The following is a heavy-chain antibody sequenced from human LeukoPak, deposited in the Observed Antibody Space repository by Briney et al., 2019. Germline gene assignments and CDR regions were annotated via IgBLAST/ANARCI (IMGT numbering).Heavy chain of an antibody. CDR1: GFTFSSYA. D-gene: IGHD1-26*01. CDR2: IYSGGST. Sequence: PGGSLRLSCAASGFTFSSYAMSWVRQAPGKGLEWVSVIYSGGSTYYADSVKGRFTISRDNSKNTLYLQMNSLRAEDTAVYYCASGATRLDYFDFWGQGTLVTVSS. J-gene: IGHJ4*02. CDR3: ASGATRLDYFDF. V-gene: IGHV3-53*01.